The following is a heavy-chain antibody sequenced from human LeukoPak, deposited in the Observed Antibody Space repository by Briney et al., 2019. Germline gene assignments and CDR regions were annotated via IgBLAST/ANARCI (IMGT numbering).Heavy chain of an antibody. CDR1: GFTFSDYY. Sequence: GGSLRLSCAASGFTFSDYYMSWIRQAPGKGLEWFSYVSTSGTTIYYADSVKGRFTISGDNAKNSLYLQMNSPRAEDTAVYYCARGPTTVTSPHFDYWGQGTLVTVSS. J-gene: IGHJ4*02. D-gene: IGHD4-17*01. CDR2: VSTSGTTI. CDR3: ARGPTTVTSPHFDY. V-gene: IGHV3-11*01.